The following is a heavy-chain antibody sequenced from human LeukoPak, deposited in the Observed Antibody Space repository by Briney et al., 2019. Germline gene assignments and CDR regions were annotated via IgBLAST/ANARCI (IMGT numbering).Heavy chain of an antibody. V-gene: IGHV3-74*01. J-gene: IGHJ6*03. Sequence: GGSLRLSCAASGFTFSGYWMHWVRQAPGEGLVWVSRINGDGSSTTYADSVKGRFTTSRDNAKNSLHLQMNSLRAEDTAVYYCVKGAAGGGGVTNYYYYYIDVWGKGTTVTVSS. CDR2: INGDGSST. CDR1: GFTFSGYW. CDR3: VKGAAGGGGVTNYYYYYIDV. D-gene: IGHD3-3*01.